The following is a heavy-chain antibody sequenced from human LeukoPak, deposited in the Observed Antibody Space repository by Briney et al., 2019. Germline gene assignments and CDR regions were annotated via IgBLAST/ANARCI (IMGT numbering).Heavy chain of an antibody. CDR2: ISYDGSNK. J-gene: IGHJ3*02. V-gene: IGHV3-30*03. CDR3: ARDFSYYDSPSGGFDI. Sequence: GRSLRLSCAASGFTFSSYGMHWVRQAPGKGLEWVAVISYDGSNKYYADSVKGRFTLSRDSSKNTLFLQMNSLRLEDTAVYYCARDFSYYDSPSGGFDIWGQGTMVTVSS. CDR1: GFTFSSYG. D-gene: IGHD2-15*01.